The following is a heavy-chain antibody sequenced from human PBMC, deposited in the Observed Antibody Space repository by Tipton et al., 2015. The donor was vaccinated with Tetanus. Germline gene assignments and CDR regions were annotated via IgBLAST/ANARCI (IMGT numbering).Heavy chain of an antibody. Sequence: SLRLSCAASGFSVSRKYMTWVRQAPGKGLEWVSLTYGDGSTYYADSVKGRFTISRDNSKNTLYLQMSNLRAEDTAVYYCARDYPDFDYWGQGTLVTVCS. CDR3: ARDYPDFDY. CDR2: TYGDGST. D-gene: IGHD3-16*02. V-gene: IGHV3-53*01. CDR1: GFSVSRKY. J-gene: IGHJ4*02.